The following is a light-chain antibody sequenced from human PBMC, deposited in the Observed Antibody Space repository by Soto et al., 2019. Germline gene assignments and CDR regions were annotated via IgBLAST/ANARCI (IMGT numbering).Light chain of an antibody. CDR1: SSDFGGYNY. CDR2: DVS. Sequence: QSVLAQPRSVSGSPGQSVTISCTGTSSDFGGYNYVSWYQHHPGKAPKLMIYDVSERPSGVPDRFSGSKSGNTASLTISGLQAEDEADYYCCSYAGSYDYVFGTGTKVTVL. V-gene: IGLV2-11*01. CDR3: CSYAGSYDYV. J-gene: IGLJ1*01.